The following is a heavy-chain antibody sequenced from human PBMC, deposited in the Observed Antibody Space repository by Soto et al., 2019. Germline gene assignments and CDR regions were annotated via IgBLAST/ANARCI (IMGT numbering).Heavy chain of an antibody. V-gene: IGHV4-59*11. CDR3: ARESVDISGWSSYGIDV. D-gene: IGHD6-19*01. CDR2: IYYSGTT. CDR1: GGSINNHY. J-gene: IGHJ6*02. Sequence: SETLSLTCTVSGGSINNHYWSWIRQPPGKGLEWIGYIYYSGTTNYNPSLKGRVTISVDTSKNQFSLNLTSLTAADTATYYCARESVDISGWSSYGIDVWGQGTTVTVSS.